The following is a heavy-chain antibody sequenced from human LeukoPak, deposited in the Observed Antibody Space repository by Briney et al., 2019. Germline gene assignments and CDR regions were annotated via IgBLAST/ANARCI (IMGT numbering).Heavy chain of an antibody. CDR2: ISSSSSYI. J-gene: IGHJ4*02. D-gene: IGHD3-10*01. CDR1: GFTFSSYS. Sequence: GGSLRLSCAASGFTFSSYSMNWVRQAPGKGLEWVSSISSSSSYIYYADSVKGRFTISRDNAKNSLYLQMNSLRAEDTAVYYCARGPLYGSGSYPPDYWGQGTLVTVSS. V-gene: IGHV3-21*01. CDR3: ARGPLYGSGSYPPDY.